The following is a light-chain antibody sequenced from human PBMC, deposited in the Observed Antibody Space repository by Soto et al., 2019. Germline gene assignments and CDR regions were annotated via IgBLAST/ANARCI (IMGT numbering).Light chain of an antibody. CDR1: QSVGSD. CDR3: QQYNDWPLT. CDR2: GAS. J-gene: IGKJ1*01. Sequence: EIVMTQSPAILSVSPGERATLSCRASQSVGSDLAWYQQKPGQAPRLLIYGASTRATGIPARFSGTGSGTEFTLTISSLQSEDFALYYCQQYNDWPLTFGQGTKVDI. V-gene: IGKV3-15*01.